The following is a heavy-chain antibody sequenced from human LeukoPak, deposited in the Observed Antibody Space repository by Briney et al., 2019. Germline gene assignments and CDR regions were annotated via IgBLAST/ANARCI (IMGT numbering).Heavy chain of an antibody. V-gene: IGHV3-7*01. D-gene: IGHD1-14*01. CDR3: ARNQRRLDY. CDR2: IKQDGSEK. Sequence: AGGSLRLSCAAPGFTFSSYWMSWVRQAPGKGLEWVANIKQDGSEKYYVDSVKGRFTISRDNAKNSLYLQVNSLRAEDTAVYYCARNQRRLDYWGQGTLVTVSS. J-gene: IGHJ4*02. CDR1: GFTFSSYW.